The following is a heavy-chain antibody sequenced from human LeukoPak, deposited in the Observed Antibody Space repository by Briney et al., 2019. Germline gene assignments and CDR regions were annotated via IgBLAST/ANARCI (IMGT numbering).Heavy chain of an antibody. J-gene: IGHJ4*02. V-gene: IGHV3-30*02. CDR3: AAMTSVTTGDY. CDR1: GFTVSSNS. CDR2: IPYDGSDK. Sequence: PGGSLRLSCTVSGFTVSSNSMSWVRQAPGKGLEWVAFIPYDGSDKFYADSVRGRFTISRDNSKNTLYLQMNSLRAEDTAVYYCAAMTSVTTGDYWGQGTLVTVSS. D-gene: IGHD4-11*01.